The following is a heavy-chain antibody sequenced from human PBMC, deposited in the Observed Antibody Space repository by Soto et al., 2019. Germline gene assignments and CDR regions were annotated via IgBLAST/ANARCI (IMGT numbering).Heavy chain of an antibody. J-gene: IGHJ4*02. CDR1: NGSISNNNW. CDR2: INHSGTT. CDR3: ARGITFGGVIFDD. V-gene: IGHV4-4*02. D-gene: IGHD3-16*01. Sequence: QVQLQESGPGLVKPSGTLSLTCAVSNGSISNNNWWSWVRRPPGRGLEWIGEINHSGTTNYNPSLKSRVTILVDKAKNQFSLTLTSVTAADTAVYYCARGITFGGVIFDDWGQGTLVTVSS.